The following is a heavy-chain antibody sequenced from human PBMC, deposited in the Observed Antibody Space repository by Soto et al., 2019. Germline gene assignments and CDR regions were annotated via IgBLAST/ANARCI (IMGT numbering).Heavy chain of an antibody. CDR3: ARGHNPYDFWIGYFDD. D-gene: IGHD3-3*01. CDR1: GYTFTSYG. J-gene: IGHJ4*02. Sequence: QVQLVQSGAEVKKPGASVKVSCKASGYTFTSYGISWVRQAPGQGLEWMGGISAYNGNTNYAQKLQGRVTMTTYTSTSTAYMELRSVRSDDTAVYYCARGHNPYDFWIGYFDDWGQGTLVTVSS. CDR2: ISAYNGNT. V-gene: IGHV1-18*01.